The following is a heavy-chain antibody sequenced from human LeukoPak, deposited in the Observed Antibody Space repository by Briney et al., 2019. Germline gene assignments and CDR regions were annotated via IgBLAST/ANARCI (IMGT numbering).Heavy chain of an antibody. CDR2: INPNSGDT. CDR3: ARDYCSSTSCLFDY. Sequence: GSSVKVSCKASGGTFSSYAISWVRQAPGQGLEWMGRINPNSGDTNYAQKFQGRVTMTRDTSITTAYMELSGLRSDDTAMYYCARDYCSSTSCLFDYWGQGTLVTVSS. CDR1: GGTFSSYA. V-gene: IGHV1-2*06. D-gene: IGHD2-2*01. J-gene: IGHJ4*02.